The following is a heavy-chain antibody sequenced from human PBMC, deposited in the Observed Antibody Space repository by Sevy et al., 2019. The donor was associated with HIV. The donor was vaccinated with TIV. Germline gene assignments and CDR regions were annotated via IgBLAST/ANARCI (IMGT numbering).Heavy chain of an antibody. CDR1: GGSFSGYY. Sequence: SETLSLTCAVYGGSFSGYYWNWIRQSPGKGLEWIGEINHSGSTHYNPSLKSRVTISVDTSKSQFSLKLNSVTAADTALYYCARQGGLVDRAFDYWGQGTLVTVSS. CDR3: ARQGGLVDRAFDY. CDR2: INHSGST. D-gene: IGHD3-10*01. V-gene: IGHV4-34*01. J-gene: IGHJ4*02.